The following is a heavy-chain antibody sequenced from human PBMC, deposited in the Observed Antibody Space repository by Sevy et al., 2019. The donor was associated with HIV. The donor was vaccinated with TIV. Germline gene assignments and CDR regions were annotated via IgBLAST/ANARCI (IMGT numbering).Heavy chain of an antibody. CDR2: ISGSGSGSGT. J-gene: IGHJ3*02. CDR3: AKDIVILVRDAFDI. V-gene: IGHV3-23*01. CDR1: GFTFSNYA. Sequence: GGSLRLSCTASGFTFSNYAMNWVRQAPGKGLEWVSGISGSGSGSGTYYADSVKGRFTVSRDNSKNTLYLQMNSLRAEDTAVYYCAKDIVILVRDAFDIWGQGTMVTVSS. D-gene: IGHD3-22*01.